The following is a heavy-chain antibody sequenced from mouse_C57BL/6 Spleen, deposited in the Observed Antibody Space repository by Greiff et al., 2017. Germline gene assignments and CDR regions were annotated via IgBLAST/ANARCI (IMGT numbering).Heavy chain of an antibody. Sequence: VKLQQPGAELVKPGASVKVSCKASGYTFTSYWMHWVKQRPGQGLEWIGRIHPSDSDTNYNQKFKGKATWTVDKSSSTAYMQLSSLTSEDSAVYYCAISPSMVTRAMDYWGQGTSVTVSS. V-gene: IGHV1-74*01. CDR3: AISPSMVTRAMDY. D-gene: IGHD2-9*01. CDR2: IHPSDSDT. J-gene: IGHJ4*01. CDR1: GYTFTSYW.